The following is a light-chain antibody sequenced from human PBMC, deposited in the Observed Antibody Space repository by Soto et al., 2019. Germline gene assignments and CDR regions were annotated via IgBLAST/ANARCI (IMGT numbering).Light chain of an antibody. CDR2: KAS. J-gene: IGKJ1*01. CDR3: QQYYSYWT. CDR1: QSISSW. Sequence: DIQMTQYPSTLSASVGDRVIITCRASQSISSWLAWYQQKPGKAPKLQISKASNLESGVPSRFSGSGSGTEFTLTVSSLQPDDFATYYCQQYYSYWTFGQGTKVEIK. V-gene: IGKV1-5*03.